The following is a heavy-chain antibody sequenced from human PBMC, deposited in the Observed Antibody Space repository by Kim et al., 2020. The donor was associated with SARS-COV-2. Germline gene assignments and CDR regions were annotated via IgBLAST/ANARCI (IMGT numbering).Heavy chain of an antibody. V-gene: IGHV3-33*01. D-gene: IGHD3-10*01. CDR3: ARDRGRAMYYYLY. Sequence: SADSVKGRFTISRDNSKNTLYLQMNSLRAEDTAVYYCARDRGRAMYYYLYWGQGTLVTVSS. J-gene: IGHJ4*02.